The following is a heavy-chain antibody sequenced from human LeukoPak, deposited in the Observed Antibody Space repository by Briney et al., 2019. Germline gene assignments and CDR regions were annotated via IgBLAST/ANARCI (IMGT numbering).Heavy chain of an antibody. V-gene: IGHV4-31*03. CDR1: GGSISSSSYY. J-gene: IGHJ4*02. CDR3: ARTYYDFWSGYYTSYYFDY. CDR2: IYYSGST. Sequence: SETLSLTCTVSGGSISSSSYYWGWIRQHPGKGLEWIGYIYYSGSTYYNPSLKSRVTISVDTSKNQFSLKLSSVTAADTAVYYCARTYYDFWSGYYTSYYFDYWGQGTLVTVSS. D-gene: IGHD3-3*01.